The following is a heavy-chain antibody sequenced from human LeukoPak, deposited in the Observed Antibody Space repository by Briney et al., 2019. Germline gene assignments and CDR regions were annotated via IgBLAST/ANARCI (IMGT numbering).Heavy chain of an antibody. CDR1: GFTFSDYY. Sequence: GGSLRLSCAASGFTFSDYYMSWIRQAPGKGLEWVSYISSSGSTIYYADSVKGRFTISRDNAKNSLYLQMNSLRAEDTAVYYCAREAVLRYFDWLPKGIGGARYFDYWGQGTLVTASS. V-gene: IGHV3-11*01. CDR3: AREAVLRYFDWLPKGIGGARYFDY. CDR2: ISSSGSTI. J-gene: IGHJ4*02. D-gene: IGHD3-9*01.